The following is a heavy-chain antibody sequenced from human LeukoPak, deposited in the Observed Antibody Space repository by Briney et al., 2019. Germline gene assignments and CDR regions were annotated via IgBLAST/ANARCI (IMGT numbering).Heavy chain of an antibody. Sequence: SVKVSCKASGGTFSSYAISWVRQAPGQGLEWMGGIIPIFGTPKYAQKFLGRVTITADESTSTAYMELSSLRPEDTSVYYCATRTTLTTSTPFDYWGQGTLVTVSS. J-gene: IGHJ4*02. CDR1: GGTFSSYA. D-gene: IGHD4-17*01. CDR3: ATRTTLTTSTPFDY. CDR2: IIPIFGTP. V-gene: IGHV1-69*01.